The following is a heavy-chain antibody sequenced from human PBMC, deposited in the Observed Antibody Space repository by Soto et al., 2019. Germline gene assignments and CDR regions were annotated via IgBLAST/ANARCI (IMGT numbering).Heavy chain of an antibody. CDR1: GGSISSGGYY. CDR2: IYYSGST. Sequence: PSETLSLTCTVSGGSISSGGYYWSWIRQHPGKGLEWIGYIYYSGSTYYNPSLKSRVTISVDTSKNQFSLKLSSVTAADTAVYYCARAPARQVWGDYYYYYMDVWGKGTTVTVSS. CDR3: ARAPARQVWGDYYYYYMDV. J-gene: IGHJ6*03. V-gene: IGHV4-31*03. D-gene: IGHD3-10*01.